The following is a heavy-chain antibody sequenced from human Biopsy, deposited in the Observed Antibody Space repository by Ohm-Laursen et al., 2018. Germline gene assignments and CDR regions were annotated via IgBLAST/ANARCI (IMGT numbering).Heavy chain of an antibody. Sequence: GTLSLTCAVSGDSISNDYWSWIRQSAGQGLEWIGRIHTSGSTNHNLSLKSRVTMSVDTSKNQFSLKLRSVTAADTAVYSCARHSPAPNWTFDYWGQGTQVTVSS. V-gene: IGHV4-4*07. CDR3: ARHSPAPNWTFDY. CDR2: IHTSGST. CDR1: GDSISNDY. D-gene: IGHD3/OR15-3a*01. J-gene: IGHJ4*02.